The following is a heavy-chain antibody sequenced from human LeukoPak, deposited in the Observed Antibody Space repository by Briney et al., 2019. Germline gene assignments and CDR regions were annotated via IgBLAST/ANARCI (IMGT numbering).Heavy chain of an antibody. D-gene: IGHD5-18*01. Sequence: GGSLRLSCAASGFTFSSYGMHWVRQAPGKGLEWVAIIWYDGSNQYYADSVKGRFTISRDDSKNTLYLQMDTLRAEDTAVYYCARDREYSYYDYWGQGTLVTVSS. CDR3: ARDREYSYYDY. CDR2: IWYDGSNQ. J-gene: IGHJ4*02. V-gene: IGHV3-33*01. CDR1: GFTFSSYG.